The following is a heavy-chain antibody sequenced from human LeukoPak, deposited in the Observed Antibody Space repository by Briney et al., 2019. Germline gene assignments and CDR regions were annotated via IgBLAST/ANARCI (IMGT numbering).Heavy chain of an antibody. CDR1: GYTFTSYG. CDR3: ARDTDIVATTPDWYFDL. CDR2: ISAYNGNT. D-gene: IGHD5-12*01. V-gene: IGHV1-18*04. J-gene: IGHJ2*01. Sequence: ASVKVSCTASGYTFTSYGISWVRQAPGQGLEWMGWISAYNGNTNYAQKLQGRVTMTTDTSTGTAYMELRSLRSDDTAVYYCARDTDIVATTPDWYFDLWGRGTLVTVSS.